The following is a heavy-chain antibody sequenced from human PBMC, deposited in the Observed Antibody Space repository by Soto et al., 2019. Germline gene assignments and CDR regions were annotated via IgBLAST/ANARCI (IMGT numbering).Heavy chain of an antibody. Sequence: GESLKISCQGSRYSLTTYWISWVRQMPGKGREWMGRIDSSDSYTTYSPAFQGHVTVSADESIRTAYLQSSSLKAWDTAMYYCARQGFEWFRENPLNYYYYCGMDVWGKGTTVTVSS. CDR1: RYSLTTYW. CDR2: IDSSDSYT. V-gene: IGHV5-10-1*01. CDR3: ARQGFEWFRENPLNYYYYCGMDV. D-gene: IGHD3-10*01. J-gene: IGHJ6*04.